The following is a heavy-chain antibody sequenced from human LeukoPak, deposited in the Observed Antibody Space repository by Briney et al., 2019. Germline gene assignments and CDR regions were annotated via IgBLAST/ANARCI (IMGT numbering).Heavy chain of an antibody. J-gene: IGHJ4*02. D-gene: IGHD2-15*01. CDR2: INSDGSST. V-gene: IGHV3-74*01. CDR1: GFTFSSYW. CDR3: ARVLKWWSPVDY. Sequence: QAGGSLRLSCAASGFTFSSYWMHWVRQDPGKGLVWVSRINSDGSSTSYADSVKGRFTISRDNAKNTLYLQMNSLRAEDTAVYYCARVLKWWSPVDYWGQGTLVTVSS.